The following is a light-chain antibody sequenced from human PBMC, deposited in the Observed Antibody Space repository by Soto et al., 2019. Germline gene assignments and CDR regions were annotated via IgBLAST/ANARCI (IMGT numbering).Light chain of an antibody. CDR1: GSNIGSHD. J-gene: IGLJ3*02. CDR2: RND. CDR3: VGCADRLSGRV. V-gene: IGLV1-47*02. Sequence: QSVLTQPPSASGTPGQRVTISCSGSGSNIGSHDVYWYQHLPGTAPKVLIYRNDQRPSGVPDRFSACSSGTSASLAISGLRSEDEADYYCVGCADRLSGRVFGGGTKLTVL.